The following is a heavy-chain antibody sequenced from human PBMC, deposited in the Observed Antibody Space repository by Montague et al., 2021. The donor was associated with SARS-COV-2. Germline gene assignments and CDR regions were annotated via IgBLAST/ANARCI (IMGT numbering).Heavy chain of an antibody. Sequence: SRRISCAASGFNFSRYSMNWVRQAPGKGLEWVSFIHNTSGTIFYADSVKGRFTISIDDAKNSLYLQMTSLAAEDTAVYYCARSGNWNDLQIDYWGQGTLVTVSS. CDR2: IHNTSGTI. V-gene: IGHV3-48*04. CDR3: ARSGNWNDLQIDY. D-gene: IGHD1-1*01. CDR1: GFNFSRYS. J-gene: IGHJ4*02.